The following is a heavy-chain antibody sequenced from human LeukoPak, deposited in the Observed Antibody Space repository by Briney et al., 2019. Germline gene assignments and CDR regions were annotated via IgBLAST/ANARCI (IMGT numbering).Heavy chain of an antibody. Sequence: SETLFLTCTVSGGSISSYYRSWIRQPPGKGLKWIGYIYYSGSTNYNPSLKSRVTISVDTSKNQFSLKLSSVTAADTAVYYCARLGLAAAGTFDYWGQGTLVTVSS. D-gene: IGHD6-13*01. V-gene: IGHV4-59*08. CDR1: GGSISSYY. CDR2: IYYSGST. CDR3: ARLGLAAAGTFDY. J-gene: IGHJ4*02.